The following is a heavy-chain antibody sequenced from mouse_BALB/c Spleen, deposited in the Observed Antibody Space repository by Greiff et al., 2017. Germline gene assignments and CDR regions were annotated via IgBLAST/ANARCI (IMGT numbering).Heavy chain of an antibody. J-gene: IGHJ4*01. D-gene: IGHD2-14*01. V-gene: IGHV2-9*02. CDR2: IWAGGST. CDR3: ARYPYRYEGSAMDY. Sequence: VQRVESGPGLVAPSQSLSITCTVSGFSLTSYGVHWVRQPPGKGLEWLGVIWAGGSTNYNSALMSRLSISKDNSKSQVFLKMNSLQTDDTAMYYCARYPYRYEGSAMDYWGQGTSVTVSS. CDR1: GFSLTSYG.